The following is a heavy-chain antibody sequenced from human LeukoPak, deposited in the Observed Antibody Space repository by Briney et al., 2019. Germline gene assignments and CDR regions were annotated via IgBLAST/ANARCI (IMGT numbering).Heavy chain of an antibody. V-gene: IGHV3-30*02. D-gene: IGHD2-2*01. CDR3: ARDRCSSTTCSPDY. CDR1: GFTFNNYA. Sequence: PGGSLRLSCAASGFTFNNYAMPWVRQAPGKGLEWVAFIRYDGSIKYYVDSVKGRFTISRDNSKNTVYLQMNSLRTEDTAVYYCARDRCSSTTCSPDYWGQGTLVTVSS. J-gene: IGHJ4*02. CDR2: IRYDGSIK.